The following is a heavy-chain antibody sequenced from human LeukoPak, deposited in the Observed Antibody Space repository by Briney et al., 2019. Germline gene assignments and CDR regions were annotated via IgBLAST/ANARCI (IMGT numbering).Heavy chain of an antibody. CDR1: GFTFNNAW. V-gene: IGHV3-15*01. J-gene: IGHJ4*02. D-gene: IGHD3-22*01. Sequence: GGSLRLSCTASGFTFNNAWMSWVRQAPGKGLEWVGRIKSKADGGTTDYAAPVQGRFTISRDDSKKTLYLQMSSLKTEDTAVYYCTTLWYYYDSSDYWGQGTLVTVSS. CDR2: IKSKADGGTT. CDR3: TTLWYYYDSSDY.